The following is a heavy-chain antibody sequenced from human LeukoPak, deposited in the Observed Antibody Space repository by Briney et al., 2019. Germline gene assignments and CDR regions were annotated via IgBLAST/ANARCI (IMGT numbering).Heavy chain of an antibody. CDR1: GITFSRYA. Sequence: LPGGSLRLSCAASGITFSRYAMSWVRQAPGKGLEWVSSISDSGVSTYYADSVKGRFTISRDNSKNSLYLQMNSLRAEDTAIYYCAKDSVPMPTGWFDPWGQGTLVTVSS. J-gene: IGHJ5*02. V-gene: IGHV3-23*01. D-gene: IGHD2-2*01. CDR3: AKDSVPMPTGWFDP. CDR2: ISDSGVST.